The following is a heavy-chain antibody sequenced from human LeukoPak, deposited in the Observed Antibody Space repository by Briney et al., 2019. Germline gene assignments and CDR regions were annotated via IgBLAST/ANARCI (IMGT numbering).Heavy chain of an antibody. V-gene: IGHV3-48*04. CDR3: ARDLGTTTSLYGDPLGY. CDR2: IRTTGSPI. J-gene: IGHJ4*02. Sequence: GGSLRLSCVGSDFNFSSYSMNWVRQAPGKGLEWVSYIRTTGSPIYYADSVKGRFTISRDNAKNTLFLQMDSLRAEDTGVYYCARDLGTTTSLYGDPLGYWGQGTLVTVSS. D-gene: IGHD1-1*01. CDR1: DFNFSSYS.